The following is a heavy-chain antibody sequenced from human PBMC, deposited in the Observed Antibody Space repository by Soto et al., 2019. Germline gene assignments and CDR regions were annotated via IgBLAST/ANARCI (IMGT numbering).Heavy chain of an antibody. Sequence: EVQLVESGGGLVQPGGSLKLSCAASGFTFSGSAMHWVRPASGKGLEWVGRIRSKANSYATAYAASVKGRFTISRDDSKNTAYLQMNSLKTEDTAVYYCTRLGPNAFDIWGQGTMVTVSS. CDR1: GFTFSGSA. CDR3: TRLGPNAFDI. V-gene: IGHV3-73*01. J-gene: IGHJ3*02. CDR2: IRSKANSYAT. D-gene: IGHD3-3*01.